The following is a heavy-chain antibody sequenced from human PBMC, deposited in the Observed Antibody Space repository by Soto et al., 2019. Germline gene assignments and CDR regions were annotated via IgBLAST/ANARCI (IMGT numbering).Heavy chain of an antibody. Sequence: GASVKVSCKASGYTFTSYGISWVRQAPGQGLEWMGWISAYNGNTNYAQKLQGRVTMTTDTSTSTAYMELRSLRSDDTAVYYCASSPALAGIAASGPIDYYYYYGMDVWGQGTTVTGSS. D-gene: IGHD6-13*01. CDR2: ISAYNGNT. J-gene: IGHJ6*02. CDR1: GYTFTSYG. V-gene: IGHV1-18*01. CDR3: ASSPALAGIAASGPIDYYYYYGMDV.